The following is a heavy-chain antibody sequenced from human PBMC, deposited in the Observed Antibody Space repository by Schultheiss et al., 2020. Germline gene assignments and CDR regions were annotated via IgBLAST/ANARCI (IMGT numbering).Heavy chain of an antibody. J-gene: IGHJ3*02. CDR3: ARDPHDCSSTSCYPRTRPNAFDI. V-gene: IGHV3-33*01. Sequence: GGSLRLSCAASGFTFSSYGMHWVRQAPGKGLEWVAVIWYDGSNKYYADSVKGRFTISRDNSKNTLYLQMNSLRAEDTAVYYCARDPHDCSSTSCYPRTRPNAFDIWGQGTMVTVSS. CDR2: IWYDGSNK. CDR1: GFTFSSYG. D-gene: IGHD2-2*01.